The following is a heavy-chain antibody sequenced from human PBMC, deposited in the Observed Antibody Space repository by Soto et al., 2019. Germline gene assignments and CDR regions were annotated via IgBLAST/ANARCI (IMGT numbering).Heavy chain of an antibody. J-gene: IGHJ6*02. CDR1: GGSINNYY. Sequence: QVQLQESGPGLVKPSETLSLTCTVSGGSINNYYWSWIRQPPGKGLEWIGYIHYSGSTNYNPSLKSRVTISADTSKNQFSLNLSSMTPADTAVYYCAKAVGFVAAGPRTYGLDVWGQGTTVTVSS. CDR2: IHYSGST. D-gene: IGHD6-13*01. V-gene: IGHV4-59*01. CDR3: AKAVGFVAAGPRTYGLDV.